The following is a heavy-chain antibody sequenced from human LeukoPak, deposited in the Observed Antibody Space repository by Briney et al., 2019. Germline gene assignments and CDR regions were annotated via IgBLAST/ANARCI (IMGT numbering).Heavy chain of an antibody. D-gene: IGHD5-18*01. CDR1: GFTFSSYS. CDR3: ARGGYSYGAGETYYYYYGMDV. J-gene: IGHJ6*02. CDR2: ISSSSSTI. V-gene: IGHV3-48*01. Sequence: AGGSLRLSCAASGFTFSSYSMNWVRQAPGKGLEWVSYISSSSSTIYYADSVKGRFTISRDNAKNSLYLQMNSLRAEDTAVYYCARGGYSYGAGETYYYYYGMDVWGQGTTVTVPS.